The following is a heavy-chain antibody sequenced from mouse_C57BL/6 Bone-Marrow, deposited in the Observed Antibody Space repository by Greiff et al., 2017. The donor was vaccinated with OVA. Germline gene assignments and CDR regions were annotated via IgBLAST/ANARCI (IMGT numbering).Heavy chain of an antibody. V-gene: IGHV2-9*01. CDR3: AKRIYDGYYPFAY. Sequence: QVQLKESGPGLVAPSQSLSLTCTVSGFSLTSYGVDWVRQPPGKGLEWLGVIWGGGSTTYNTALMSRLSISKDNSKSQVFLKMNSLQTDDTAMYYCAKRIYDGYYPFAYWGQGTLVTVSA. J-gene: IGHJ3*01. D-gene: IGHD2-3*01. CDR1: GFSLTSYG. CDR2: IWGGGST.